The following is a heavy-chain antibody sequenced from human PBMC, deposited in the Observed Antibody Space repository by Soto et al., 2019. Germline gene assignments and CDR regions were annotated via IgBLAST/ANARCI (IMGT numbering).Heavy chain of an antibody. CDR3: ARDWDGDYLLYYMDV. J-gene: IGHJ6*03. D-gene: IGHD4-17*01. CDR2: ISSSGSTI. Sequence: GGSLRLSCAASGFTFSDYYMSWIRQAPGKGLEWVSYISSSGSTIYYADSVKGRFTISRDNAKNSLYLQMNSLRAEDTAVYYCARDWDGDYLLYYMDVWGKGTTVTVSS. CDR1: GFTFSDYY. V-gene: IGHV3-11*01.